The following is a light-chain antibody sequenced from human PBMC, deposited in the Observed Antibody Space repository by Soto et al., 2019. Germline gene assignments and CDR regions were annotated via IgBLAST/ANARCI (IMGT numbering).Light chain of an antibody. CDR2: GAS. Sequence: EIVLTQSPGTLSLSPGERATLSCRARQSVSSSYLAWYQQKPGQAPRLLIYGASSRATGIPDRFSGSGSGTEFTLTISRLEPEDFAVYYCQQYGRSTGTFGQGTKVEIK. CDR3: QQYGRSTGT. CDR1: QSVSSSY. J-gene: IGKJ1*01. V-gene: IGKV3-20*01.